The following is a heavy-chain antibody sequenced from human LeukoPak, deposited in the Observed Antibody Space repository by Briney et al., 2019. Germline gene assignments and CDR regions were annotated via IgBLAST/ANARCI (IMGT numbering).Heavy chain of an antibody. CDR3: ARDESPYCGGDCPFDY. CDR1: GYTFSGYG. Sequence: GASVKVSCKASGYTFSGYGISWVRQAPGQGLEWMGWISAYNGNTNYAQKFQGRVTMTTDTSTSTAYMELRSLRSDDTAVYYCARDESPYCGGDCPFDYWGQGTLVTVSS. V-gene: IGHV1-18*01. CDR2: ISAYNGNT. J-gene: IGHJ4*02. D-gene: IGHD2-21*02.